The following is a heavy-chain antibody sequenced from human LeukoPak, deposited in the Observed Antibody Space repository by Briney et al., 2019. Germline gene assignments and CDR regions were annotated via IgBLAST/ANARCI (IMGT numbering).Heavy chain of an antibody. CDR1: GYTFTGYY. D-gene: IGHD5-18*01. Sequence: ASVNVSFKASGYTFTGYYMHWVRQAPGQGLEWMGRINPNSGGTNYSQKFQGRVTMTRDTSISTTYMELNRLRSDDTAVYYCARVRGNSWSNWFDPWGQGTLVTVSS. CDR3: ARVRGNSWSNWFDP. CDR2: INPNSGGT. J-gene: IGHJ5*02. V-gene: IGHV1-2*06.